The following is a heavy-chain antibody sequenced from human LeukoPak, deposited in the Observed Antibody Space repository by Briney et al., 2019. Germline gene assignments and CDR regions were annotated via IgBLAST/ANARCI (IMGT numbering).Heavy chain of an antibody. V-gene: IGHV3-21*01. Sequence: PGGSLRLSCAASGFTFSSYSMNWVRQAPGKGLEWVSSISSSSTYTYYADSLKGRFTISRDNAKNSLYLQMNSLRAEDTAVYYCARDGYQPRWGQGTLVTVSS. J-gene: IGHJ4*02. CDR2: ISSSSTYT. CDR3: ARDGYQPR. CDR1: GFTFSSYS. D-gene: IGHD2-2*01.